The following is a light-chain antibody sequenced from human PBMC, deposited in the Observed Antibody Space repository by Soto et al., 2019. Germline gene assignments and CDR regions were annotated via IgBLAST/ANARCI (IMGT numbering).Light chain of an antibody. V-gene: IGLV1-40*01. J-gene: IGLJ1*01. Sequence: QSVLTQPPSVSEAPGQRVTISFTGSSSNIGAGYEAHWYQQVPGTAPKLLIYENNNRPSGVPDRFSGSKSGNSASLAITGLQAEDEAEYYCQSYDSSLSGYVFGTGTKLTVL. CDR1: SSNIGAGYE. CDR3: QSYDSSLSGYV. CDR2: ENN.